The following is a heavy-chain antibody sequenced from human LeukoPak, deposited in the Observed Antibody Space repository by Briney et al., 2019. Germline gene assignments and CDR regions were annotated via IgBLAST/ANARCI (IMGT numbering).Heavy chain of an antibody. J-gene: IGHJ5*01. CDR3: GRLWGREGYNLGWFDS. D-gene: IGHD5-24*01. V-gene: IGHV5-51*01. CDR2: IYPGDYDT. CDR1: GYKFSNYC. Sequence: GESLKISCQGSGYKFSNYCIGWVRQVPEKGLEWMGIIYPGDYDTRYSPSFQGQVLISVDKYISTATLQWSSMKSADTAMYYCGRLWGREGYNLGWFDSCCQGNLVSVSS.